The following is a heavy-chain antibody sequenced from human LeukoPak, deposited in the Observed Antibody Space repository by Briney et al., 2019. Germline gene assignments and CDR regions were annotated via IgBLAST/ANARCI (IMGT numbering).Heavy chain of an antibody. CDR2: TYYRSKWYN. Sequence: SQTLSLTCAISGDSVSSNSAAWNWIRQSPSRGLEWLGRTYYRSKWYNDYAVSVKSRITTNPDTSKNQFSLQLNSVTPEDTAVYYCARDAVTTSYYYYYGMDVWGQGTTVTVSS. D-gene: IGHD4-17*01. CDR3: ARDAVTTSYYYYYGMDV. V-gene: IGHV6-1*01. J-gene: IGHJ6*02. CDR1: GDSVSSNSAA.